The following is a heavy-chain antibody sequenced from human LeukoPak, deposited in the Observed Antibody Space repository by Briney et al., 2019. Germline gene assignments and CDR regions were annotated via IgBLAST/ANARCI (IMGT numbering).Heavy chain of an antibody. V-gene: IGHV6-1*01. CDR2: TYYRSKWYN. CDR1: GDSVSSAA. D-gene: IGHD2-2*01. CDR3: ARGGIGYCTSSSCYFDY. Sequence: QTLSLTCAISGDSVSSAAWNWLRQSPSRGLEWLGRTYYRSKWYNDYAVSVKSRLTIHPDTSKNPFSLQLNSMTPEDTAVYYCARGGIGYCTSSSCYFDYWGQGTLVTVSS. J-gene: IGHJ4*02.